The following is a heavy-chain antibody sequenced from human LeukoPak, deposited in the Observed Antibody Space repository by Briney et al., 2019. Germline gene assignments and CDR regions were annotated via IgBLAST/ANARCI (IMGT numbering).Heavy chain of an antibody. CDR1: GGSFRGYY. D-gene: IGHD1-26*01. J-gene: IGHJ4*02. CDR3: AMDSGSYSFDS. CDR2: INHSGST. Sequence: PSETLSLTCAVHGGSFRGYYWSWIRQPQGKGLEWIGEINHSGSTNYNPSLKSRVTISVDTSKNQFSLKLSSVTAADTAVYYCAMDSGSYSFDSWGQGTLVTVSS. V-gene: IGHV4-34*01.